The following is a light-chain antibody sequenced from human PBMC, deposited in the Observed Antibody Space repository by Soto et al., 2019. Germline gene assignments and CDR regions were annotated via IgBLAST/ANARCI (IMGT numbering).Light chain of an antibody. CDR3: CSYVGGSSYV. Sequence: CSLTQPRSLSGSPGESVTVSCIGTSSDVGDYNSVSWYQQHPGKAPKLMIYDVSKPPSVVPDRFSGSKSGNTASLTMSGLQAEDEADYYCCSYVGGSSYVFGIGTKVTVL. CDR2: DVS. J-gene: IGLJ1*01. V-gene: IGLV2-11*01. CDR1: SSDVGDYNS.